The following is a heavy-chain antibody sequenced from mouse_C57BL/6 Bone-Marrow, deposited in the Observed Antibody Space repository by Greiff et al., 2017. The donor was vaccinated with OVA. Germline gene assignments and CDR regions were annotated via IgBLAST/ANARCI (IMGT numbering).Heavy chain of an antibody. V-gene: IGHV5-6*01. CDR2: ISSGGSYT. Sequence: EVQGVESGGDLVKPGGSLKLSCAASGFTFSSHGMSWVRQTPDKRLEWVATISSGGSYTYYPDSVKGRFTISRDNAKNTLYLQMSSLKSEDTAMYYCASGTAWFAYWGQGTLVTVSA. D-gene: IGHD1-1*02. CDR1: GFTFSSHG. CDR3: ASGTAWFAY. J-gene: IGHJ3*01.